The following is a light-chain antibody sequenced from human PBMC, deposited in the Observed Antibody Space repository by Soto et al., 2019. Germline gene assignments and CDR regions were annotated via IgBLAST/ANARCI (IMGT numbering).Light chain of an antibody. CDR2: AAS. J-gene: IGKJ1*01. CDR3: QQSYSTPRGA. Sequence: DIQMTQSPSSLSASVGYRVTITCRASESIRNNLNWYQQKPGKAPKLLIYAASTLQSGVPSRFSGGGSGTEFTLTIGSLQPEDFTTYYCQQSYSTPRGAFGQGTKVEFK. V-gene: IGKV1-39*01. CDR1: ESIRNN.